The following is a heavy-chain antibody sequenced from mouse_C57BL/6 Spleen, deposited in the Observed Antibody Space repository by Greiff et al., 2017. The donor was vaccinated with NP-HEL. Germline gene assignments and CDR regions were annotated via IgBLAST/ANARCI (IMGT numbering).Heavy chain of an antibody. CDR2: INPNCGTT. D-gene: IGHD1-1*01. CDR3: VPFITTGVAPFDD. V-gene: IGHV1-39*01. Sequence: EVQLQQSGPELVKPGASVKLSCKASGYSFTDYNMNWVKQSNGQSLEWIGVINPNCGTTSYNQKFKGKATLTADQSSSTAYMKLNSLTSEDSAVYYCVPFITTGVAPFDDWGKGTTLTVSS. J-gene: IGHJ2*01. CDR1: GYSFTDYN.